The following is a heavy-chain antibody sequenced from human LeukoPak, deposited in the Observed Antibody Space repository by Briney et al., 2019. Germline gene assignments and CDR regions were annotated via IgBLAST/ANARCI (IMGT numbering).Heavy chain of an antibody. CDR3: ARGAYIYDSSGRIAFDI. D-gene: IGHD3-22*01. V-gene: IGHV4-4*07. J-gene: IGHJ3*02. Sequence: MLSETLSLTCTVSGASISSYYWSWIRQPAGKGLEWIGRIHTSGSTNYNPSLKSRVTMSVDTSKNQFSLKLSSVTAADTAVYYCARGAYIYDSSGRIAFDIWGQGTMVTVSS. CDR1: GASISSYY. CDR2: IHTSGST.